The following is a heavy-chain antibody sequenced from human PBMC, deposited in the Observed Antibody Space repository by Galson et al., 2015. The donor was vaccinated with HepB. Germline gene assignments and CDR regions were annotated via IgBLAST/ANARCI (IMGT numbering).Heavy chain of an antibody. CDR1: GGSISSYY. CDR3: ARAKERHSSSSTFDY. D-gene: IGHD6-6*01. CDR2: IYTSGST. J-gene: IGHJ4*02. Sequence: SETLSLTCTVSGGSISSYYWSWIRQPAGKGLEWIGRIYTSGSTNYNPSLKSRVTMSVDTSKNQFSLKLSSVTAADTAVYYCARAKERHSSSSTFDYWGQGTLVTVSS. V-gene: IGHV4-4*07.